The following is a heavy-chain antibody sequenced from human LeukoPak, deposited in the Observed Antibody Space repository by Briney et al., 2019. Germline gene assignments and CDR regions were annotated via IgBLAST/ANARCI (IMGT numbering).Heavy chain of an antibody. J-gene: IGHJ3*02. CDR2: INPSGGST. Sequence: ASVKVSCKASGYTFTSYYMHWVRQAPGQGLEWMGIINPSGGSTSYAQKFQGRVTMTRDTSTSTVYMELSSLRSEDTAVYYCAKDLGYCSSTSCYDAFDIWGQGTMVTASS. D-gene: IGHD2-2*01. V-gene: IGHV1-46*01. CDR1: GYTFTSYY. CDR3: AKDLGYCSSTSCYDAFDI.